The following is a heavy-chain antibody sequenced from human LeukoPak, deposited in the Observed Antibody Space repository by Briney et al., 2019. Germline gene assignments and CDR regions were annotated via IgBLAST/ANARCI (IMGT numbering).Heavy chain of an antibody. CDR1: GFTFSDYY. CDR2: ISSSSSYT. Sequence: PGGSLRLSCVASGFTFSDYYMSWIRQAPGKGLEWVSYISSSSSYTNYADSVKGRFTISRDNAKNSLYLQMDSLRAEDTAVYYCARFGQSANWFDPWGQGTLATVSS. D-gene: IGHD3-10*01. J-gene: IGHJ5*02. V-gene: IGHV3-11*06. CDR3: ARFGQSANWFDP.